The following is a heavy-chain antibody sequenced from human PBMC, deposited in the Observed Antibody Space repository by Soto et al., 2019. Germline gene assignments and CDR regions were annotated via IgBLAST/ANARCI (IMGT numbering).Heavy chain of an antibody. CDR1: GYTFTCYY. D-gene: IGHD1-26*01. CDR2: INPNSGGT. V-gene: IGHV1-2*04. CDR3: ARGYIVGDTRYFDY. Sequence: ASVKVSCKASGYTFTCYYMHWVRQAPGQGLEWVGWINPNSGGTNYPQKFQGWVTMTRDTSISTAYMELSRLRSDDTAVYYCARGYIVGDTRYFDYWGQGTLVTVSS. J-gene: IGHJ4*02.